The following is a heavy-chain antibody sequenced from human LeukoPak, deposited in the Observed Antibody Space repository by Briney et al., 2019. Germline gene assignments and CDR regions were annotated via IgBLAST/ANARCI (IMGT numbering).Heavy chain of an antibody. CDR1: GGTFSSYY. CDR2: INPNSGGT. CDR3: ARDLGGDYYFDY. Sequence: ASVKVSCKASGGTFSSYYMHWVRQAPGQGLEWMGWINPNSGGTNYAQKSQGRVTMTRDTSISTAYMGLSRLRSDDTAVYYCARDLGGDYYFDYWGQGTLVTVSS. V-gene: IGHV1-2*02. J-gene: IGHJ4*02. D-gene: IGHD2-21*02.